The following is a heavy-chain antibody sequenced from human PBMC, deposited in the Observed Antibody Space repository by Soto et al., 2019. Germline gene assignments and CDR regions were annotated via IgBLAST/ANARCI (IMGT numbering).Heavy chain of an antibody. Sequence: SVKVSCKASGYTFTSYAIHWVRQAPEQRLEWMGWINAGNGNTKYSQKFQGRVTITRDTSASTAYMEVSSLRSEDTAVYYCVRDHVGSSWADYYCYYYMDVWGKGTTVTVSS. V-gene: IGHV1-3*01. CDR3: VRDHVGSSWADYYCYYYMDV. D-gene: IGHD6-13*01. J-gene: IGHJ6*03. CDR2: INAGNGNT. CDR1: GYTFTSYA.